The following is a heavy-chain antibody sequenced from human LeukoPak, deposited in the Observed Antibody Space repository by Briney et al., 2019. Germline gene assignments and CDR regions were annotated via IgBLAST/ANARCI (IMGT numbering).Heavy chain of an antibody. CDR1: GGSISSGSYY. CDR2: IYTSGST. D-gene: IGHD2-2*02. CDR3: ARGRWYCSSTSCYTHWFDP. V-gene: IGHV4-61*02. J-gene: IGHJ5*02. Sequence: SETLSLTCTVSGGSISSGSYYWSWIRQPAGKGLEWIGRIYTSGSTNYNPSFKSRVTISVDTSKNQFSLKLSSVTAADTAVYYCARGRWYCSSTSCYTHWFDPWGQGTLVTVSS.